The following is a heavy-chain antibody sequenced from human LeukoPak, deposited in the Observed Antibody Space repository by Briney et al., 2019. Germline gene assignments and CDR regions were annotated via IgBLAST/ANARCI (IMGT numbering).Heavy chain of an antibody. CDR1: EFTFSSSA. CDR3: AKKGYDYGDYAFDY. V-gene: IGHV3-23*01. Sequence: GGSLRLSCAASEFTFSSSAMSWVRQAPGKGLEWVSKISGSGSGGSGSGGSTYYADSVKGRFTISRDNSKNTLYLQMNSLRAEDTAVYYCAKKGYDYGDYAFDYWGQGTLVTVSS. CDR2: ISGSGSGGSGSGGST. D-gene: IGHD4-17*01. J-gene: IGHJ4*02.